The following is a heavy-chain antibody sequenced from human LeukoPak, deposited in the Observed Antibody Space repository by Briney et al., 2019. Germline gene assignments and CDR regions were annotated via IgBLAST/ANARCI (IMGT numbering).Heavy chain of an antibody. CDR3: ARDHRGITGTTGAFDI. CDR1: GFTVSSNY. V-gene: IGHV3-53*01. J-gene: IGHJ3*02. CDR2: IYSGGST. Sequence: GGSLRLSCAASGFTVSSNYMSWVRQAPGKGLEWVSVIYSGGSTYYADSVKGRFTISRDNSKNTLYLQMNNLRAEDTAVYYCARDHRGITGTTGAFDIWGQGTMVTVSS. D-gene: IGHD1-20*01.